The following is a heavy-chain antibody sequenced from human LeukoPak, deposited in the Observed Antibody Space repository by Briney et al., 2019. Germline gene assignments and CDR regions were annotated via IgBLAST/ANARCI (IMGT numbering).Heavy chain of an antibody. CDR2: LDPITGGT. CDR3: ARDDSHNPPYAFDV. CDR1: GYTFTDYN. J-gene: IGHJ3*01. D-gene: IGHD4-11*01. Sequence: ASVTLSCKASGYTFTDYNLYWVRQAPGHGLEWMGWLDPITGGTNYGQKFQGRVTMTRDTSLTTAYMEVIGLRSDDTAVYYCARDDSHNPPYAFDVWGQGTMVTVSS. V-gene: IGHV1-2*02.